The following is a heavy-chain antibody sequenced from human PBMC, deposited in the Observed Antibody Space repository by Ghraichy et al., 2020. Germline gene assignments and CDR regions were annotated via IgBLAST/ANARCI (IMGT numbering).Heavy chain of an antibody. Sequence: GGSLRLSCAASGFTFSNAWMSWVRQAPGKGLEWVGRIKSKTDGGTTDYAAPVKGRFTISRDDSKNTLYLQMNSLKTEDTAVYYCTTENTAMVGWDWFDPWGQGTLVTVSS. J-gene: IGHJ5*02. CDR2: IKSKTDGGTT. CDR1: GFTFSNAW. V-gene: IGHV3-15*01. CDR3: TTENTAMVGWDWFDP. D-gene: IGHD5-18*01.